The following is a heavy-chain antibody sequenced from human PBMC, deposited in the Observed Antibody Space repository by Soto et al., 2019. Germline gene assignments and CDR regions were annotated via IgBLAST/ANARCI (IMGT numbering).Heavy chain of an antibody. J-gene: IGHJ5*02. CDR3: AREGSHGSNWFDP. V-gene: IGHV1-18*01. D-gene: IGHD1-1*01. CDR2: ISAYNGNT. Sequence: GTSVKVSCTASGYTFTSYGSSWVRKAPGQGLEWMGWISAYNGNTNYAQKLQGRVTMTADTSTSTAYMERRSLRSDDTAVYYCAREGSHGSNWFDPLGQGTLVTVSS. CDR1: GYTFTSYG.